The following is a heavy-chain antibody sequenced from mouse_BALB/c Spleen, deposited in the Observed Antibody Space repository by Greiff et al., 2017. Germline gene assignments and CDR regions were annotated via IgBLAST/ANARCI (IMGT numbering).Heavy chain of an antibody. CDR3: ARNPSITTVVATDYAMDY. Sequence: VKVVESGPGLVAPSQSLSITCTVSGFSLSRYSVHWVRQPPGKGLEWLGMIWGGGSTDYNSALKSRLSISKDNSKSQVFLKMNSLQTDDTAMYYCARNPSITTVVATDYAMDYWGQGTSVTVSS. D-gene: IGHD1-1*01. J-gene: IGHJ4*01. CDR2: IWGGGST. CDR1: GFSLSRYS. V-gene: IGHV2-6-4*01.